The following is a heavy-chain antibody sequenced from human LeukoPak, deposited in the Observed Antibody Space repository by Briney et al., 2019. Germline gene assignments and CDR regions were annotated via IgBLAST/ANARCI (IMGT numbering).Heavy chain of an antibody. D-gene: IGHD6-13*01. CDR3: ARVAYISTWYVDY. CDR1: GFTFSSFS. J-gene: IGHJ4*02. Sequence: QPEGSLRLSCAASGFTFSSFSMHWVRQAPGKGLVWVSRIHSDGINTNYADFVKGRFTISRDNAKNTLYLQMNSLRAEDTAVYYCARVAYISTWYVDYWGQGTLVNVPS. CDR2: IHSDGINT. V-gene: IGHV3-74*01.